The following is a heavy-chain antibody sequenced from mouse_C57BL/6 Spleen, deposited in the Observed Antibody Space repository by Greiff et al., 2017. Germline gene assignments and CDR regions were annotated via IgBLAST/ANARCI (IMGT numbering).Heavy chain of an antibody. CDR2: ISDGGSYT. J-gene: IGHJ4*01. CDR1: GFTFSSYA. CDR3: ARDDRRGYYYAMDY. Sequence: EVKLMESGGGLVKPGGSLKLSCAASGFTFSSYAMPWVRQTPEQRLEWVATISDGGSYTYYPDNVKGRFTISRDNAKNNHYLQMSHLKSEDTAMYYCARDDRRGYYYAMDYWGEGTSVTVSS. D-gene: IGHD2-3*01. V-gene: IGHV5-4*03.